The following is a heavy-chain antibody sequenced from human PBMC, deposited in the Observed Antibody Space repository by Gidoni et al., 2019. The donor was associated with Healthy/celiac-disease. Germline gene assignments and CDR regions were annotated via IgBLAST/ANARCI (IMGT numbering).Heavy chain of an antibody. CDR2: ITPNSGGT. CDR3: ARAYEDCSSTSCYNGMDV. CDR1: GSTFTGSY. V-gene: IGHV1-2*04. J-gene: IGHJ6*02. D-gene: IGHD2-2*02. Sequence: QVQLVQSGAEVKKPGASVKVSCKASGSTFTGSYMNWVRQAPGQGLEWMGWITPNSGGTNYAQKFQGWVTMTRDTSISTAYMELSRLRSDDTAVYYCARAYEDCSSTSCYNGMDVWGQGTTVTVSS.